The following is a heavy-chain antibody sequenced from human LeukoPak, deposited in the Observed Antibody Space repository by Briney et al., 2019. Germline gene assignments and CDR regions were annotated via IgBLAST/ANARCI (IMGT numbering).Heavy chain of an antibody. D-gene: IGHD3-10*01. J-gene: IGHJ6*03. CDR3: ARGVSSGTYYKSHYYYYMDV. CDR1: GYTLTELS. V-gene: IGHV1-69*13. CDR2: IIPIFGTA. Sequence: ASVKVSCKVSGYTLTELSMHWVRQAPGQGLEWMGGIIPIFGTANYAQKFQGRVTITADESTSTAYMELSSLRSEDTAVYFCARGVSSGTYYKSHYYYYMDVWGKGTSVTISS.